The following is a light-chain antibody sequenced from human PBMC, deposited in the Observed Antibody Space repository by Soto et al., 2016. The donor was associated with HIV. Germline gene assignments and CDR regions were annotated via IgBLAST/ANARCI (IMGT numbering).Light chain of an antibody. CDR2: DDT. CDR3: QVWNDNSDHNWV. V-gene: IGLV3-21*02. J-gene: IGLJ3*02. CDR1: NVGTKN. Sequence: SYVLTQPPSVSVAPGETAKITCGGNNVGTKNVHWYQQKSGQAPILVLYDDTVRPSGIPERFSGSNSDNAATLTITRAEAGDGADYYCQVWNDNSDHNWVFGGGTKLTAL.